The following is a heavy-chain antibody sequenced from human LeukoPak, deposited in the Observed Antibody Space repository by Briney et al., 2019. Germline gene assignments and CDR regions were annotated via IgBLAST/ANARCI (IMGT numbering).Heavy chain of an antibody. J-gene: IGHJ4*02. V-gene: IGHV3-48*04. D-gene: IGHD1-26*01. Sequence: GGSLRLSCAASEFTFSDYNMNWVRQAPGKGLEWVPYISSTSSTIYYADSVKGRFTISRDNAKNSLYLQLNSLRAEDTAVYYCARDRSGGFLDYWGQGTLVTVSS. CDR2: ISSTSSTI. CDR1: EFTFSDYN. CDR3: ARDRSGGFLDY.